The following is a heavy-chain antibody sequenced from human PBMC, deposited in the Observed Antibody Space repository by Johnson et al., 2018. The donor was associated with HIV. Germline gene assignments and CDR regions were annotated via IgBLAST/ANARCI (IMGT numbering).Heavy chain of an antibody. CDR2: ISYDGSHN. D-gene: IGHD3-16*01. J-gene: IGHJ3*02. V-gene: IGHV3-33*05. CDR1: GFTFSSYG. Sequence: QVQLVESGGGVVQPGRSLRLSCAASGFTFSSYGMHWVRQAPGKGLAWVAVISYDGSHNYYADSVQGRFTISKDNSRNTLFLHMNSLRAEDTAVYYCARGLTGEQVDIWGQGTMVTVSS. CDR3: ARGLTGEQVDI.